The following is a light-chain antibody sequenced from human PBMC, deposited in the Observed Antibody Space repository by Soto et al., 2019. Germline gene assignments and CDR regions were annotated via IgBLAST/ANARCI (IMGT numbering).Light chain of an antibody. CDR3: QQYGSSPPRYT. CDR1: QSVSSSY. CDR2: GAS. V-gene: IGKV3-20*01. J-gene: IGKJ2*01. Sequence: EIVLTQSPGTLSLSPGERATLSCRASQSVSSSYLAWYQQKPGQAPRLLIYGASSRATGIPDRFSGSGSGTDFTLNIRRLEPEDFAVYYCQQYGSSPPRYTFGQGTKLEIK.